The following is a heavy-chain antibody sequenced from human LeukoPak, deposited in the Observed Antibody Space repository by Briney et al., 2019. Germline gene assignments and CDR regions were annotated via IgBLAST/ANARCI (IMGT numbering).Heavy chain of an antibody. J-gene: IGHJ5*02. D-gene: IGHD1-1*01. V-gene: IGHV1-69*01. CDR1: GGTLTIYA. CDR3: ARETIHLERRNWFDP. CDR2: IIPIFGTA. Sequence: GASVKVSCKASGGTLTIYAISWVRQAPGQGLEWMGGIIPIFGTANYAQKFQGRVTITADESTSTAYMELSSLRSEDTALYYCARETIHLERRNWFDPWGQGTLVTVSS.